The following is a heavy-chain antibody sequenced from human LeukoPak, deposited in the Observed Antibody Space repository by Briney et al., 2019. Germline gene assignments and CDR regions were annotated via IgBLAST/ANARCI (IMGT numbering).Heavy chain of an antibody. V-gene: IGHV1-2*02. CDR3: ARGRGSVAATHYDY. J-gene: IGHJ4*02. Sequence: ASVKVSCKASGYTFTGYYMHWVRQAPGQGLEWMGWINPNSGGTNYAQKFQGRVTMTRDTSISTAYMELSRLRSDDTAVYYCARGRGSVAATHYDYWGQGTLVTVSS. CDR2: INPNSGGT. CDR1: GYTFTGYY. D-gene: IGHD2-15*01.